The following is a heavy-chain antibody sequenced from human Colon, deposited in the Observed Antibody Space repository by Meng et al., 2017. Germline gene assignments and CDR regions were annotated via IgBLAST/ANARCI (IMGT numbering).Heavy chain of an antibody. V-gene: IGHV1-69*06. CDR1: GHTFNNYP. CDR3: ARKGGYCGSDGYYLDF. D-gene: IGHD2-21*02. J-gene: IGHJ4*02. Sequence: SVKVSCKAAGHTFNNYPISWVRQAPGQGLEWRGAITPTFGSTNYAPTFQGRVTFIADKSTNTAYMELTSLKSEDTAVYYCARKGGYCGSDGYYLDFWGQGTLVTVSS. CDR2: ITPTFGST.